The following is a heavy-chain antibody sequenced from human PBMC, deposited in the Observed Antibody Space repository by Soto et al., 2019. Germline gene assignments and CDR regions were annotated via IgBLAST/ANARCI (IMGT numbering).Heavy chain of an antibody. CDR3: ARGISTTRYYYYGMDV. V-gene: IGHV1-46*01. J-gene: IGHJ6*02. Sequence: ASVKVSCKASEYTLTSYYLHWVRQAPGQGPEWMGIINPSGGVTNDAQKFQDRVTMTSDTSTSTVYMELSSLRSEDTAVYYCARGISTTRYYYYGMDVWGQGTTVTVSS. CDR1: EYTLTSYY. CDR2: INPSGGVT. D-gene: IGHD2-2*01.